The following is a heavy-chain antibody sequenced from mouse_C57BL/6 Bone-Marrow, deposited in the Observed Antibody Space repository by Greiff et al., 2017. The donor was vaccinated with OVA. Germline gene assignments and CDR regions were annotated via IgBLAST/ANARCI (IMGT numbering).Heavy chain of an antibody. D-gene: IGHD2-3*01. CDR3: ARHEDGYYASYFDY. CDR2: LYPGDGAT. CDR1: GYAFSSSW. V-gene: IGHV1-82*01. J-gene: IGHJ2*01. Sequence: VQLQESGPELVKPGASVKISCKASGYAFSSSWMNWVKQRPGQGLEWIGRLYPGDGATNYNGKFKGNATLTSDKSSSTAYMQLSSLTSADSAVYFCARHEDGYYASYFDYWGQGTTLTVSS.